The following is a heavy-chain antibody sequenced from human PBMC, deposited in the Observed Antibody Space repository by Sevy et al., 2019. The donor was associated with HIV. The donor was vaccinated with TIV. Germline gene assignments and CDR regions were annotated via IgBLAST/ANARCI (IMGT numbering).Heavy chain of an antibody. CDR1: GFTFSSYA. J-gene: IGHJ4*02. V-gene: IGHV3-23*01. CDR3: VKPPITAAGREFDY. Sequence: GGSLRLSCAASGFTFSSYAMSWVRQAPGKGLEWVSAISGSGGSTYYADSEKGRFTISRDNSKNTRYMQMNSLRAEDTAVYYCVKPPITAAGREFDYWGQRTLVTISS. D-gene: IGHD6-13*01. CDR2: ISGSGGST.